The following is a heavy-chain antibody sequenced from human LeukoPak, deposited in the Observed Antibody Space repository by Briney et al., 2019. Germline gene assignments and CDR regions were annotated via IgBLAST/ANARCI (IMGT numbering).Heavy chain of an antibody. V-gene: IGHV3-74*01. CDR1: GFTFSGYW. D-gene: IGHD1-26*01. CDR2: INFDGSST. J-gene: IGHJ4*02. Sequence: GGSLRLSCAASGFTFSGYWMHWVRQAPGKGLVWVSRINFDGSSTAYADSVKGRFTISRDNAKNKLYLQMNSLRAEDTAVYYCAATEYSGSYYRDWGQGTLVIVSS. CDR3: AATEYSGSYYRD.